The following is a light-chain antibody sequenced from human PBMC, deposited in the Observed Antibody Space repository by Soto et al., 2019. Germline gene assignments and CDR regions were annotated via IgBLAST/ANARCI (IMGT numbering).Light chain of an antibody. CDR1: SSDVGGYSY. CDR2: DVT. Sequence: SALTQPHSVSGSPGQSVTISCTGTSSDVGGYSYVSWYQQHPGKAPELIIYDVTERPSGVPDRFSGSKSGNTASLTISGLQSEDEAEYYCCSYTGSDSYGFGVGTKVTVL. V-gene: IGLV2-11*01. CDR3: CSYTGSDSYG. J-gene: IGLJ1*01.